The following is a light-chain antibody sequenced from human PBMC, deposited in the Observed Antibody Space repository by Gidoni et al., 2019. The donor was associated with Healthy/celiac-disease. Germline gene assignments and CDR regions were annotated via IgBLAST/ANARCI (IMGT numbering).Light chain of an antibody. CDR1: QDISNY. Sequence: DIQLTPSPSSLSASVGDRVTITCQASQDISNYLNWYQQKPGKAPKLLIYDASNLETGVPSRFSGSGSGTDFTFTISSLQPEDIATYYCQQYDNLPLTFGPXTKVDIK. J-gene: IGKJ3*01. CDR3: QQYDNLPLT. CDR2: DAS. V-gene: IGKV1-33*01.